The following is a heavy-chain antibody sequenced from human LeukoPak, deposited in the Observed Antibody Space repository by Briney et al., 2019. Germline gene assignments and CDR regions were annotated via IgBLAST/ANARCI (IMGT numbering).Heavy chain of an antibody. CDR1: GGSISSSSYY. V-gene: IGHV4-39*01. J-gene: IGHJ6*03. Sequence: PSETLSLTCTVSGGSISSSSYYWGWIRQPPGKGLEWIGSIYYSGSTYYNPSLKSRVTISVDTSQNQFSLKLSSVTAADTAVYYCARHSISDYDILTGRYYYYYYMDVWGKGTTVTISS. D-gene: IGHD3-9*01. CDR2: IYYSGST. CDR3: ARHSISDYDILTGRYYYYYYMDV.